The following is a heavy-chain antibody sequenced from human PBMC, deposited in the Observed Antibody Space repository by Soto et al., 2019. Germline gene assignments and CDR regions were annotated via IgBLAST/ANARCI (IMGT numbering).Heavy chain of an antibody. D-gene: IGHD3-22*01. CDR2: ISGSGGST. V-gene: IGHV3-23*01. J-gene: IGHJ1*01. CDR3: AKWVTMIVVVITGYFQH. Sequence: GGSLRLSCAASGFTFSSYAMSWVRQAPGKGLEWVSAISGSGGSTYYADSVKGRFTISRDNSKNTLYLQMNSLRAEDTAVYYCAKWVTMIVVVITGYFQHWGQGTLVTVSS. CDR1: GFTFSSYA.